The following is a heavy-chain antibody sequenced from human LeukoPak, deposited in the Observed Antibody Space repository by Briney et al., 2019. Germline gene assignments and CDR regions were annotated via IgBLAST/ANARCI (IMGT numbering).Heavy chain of an antibody. CDR3: ARSVAAVAGHEDY. Sequence: GGSLRLSCAASGFTFSSYSMSWVRQAPGRGLEWVSFISSGSSYIYYADSVKGRFTISRDNAKNSLYLQMNSLRAEDTAVYYCARSVAAVAGHEDYWGQGTLVTVSS. CDR2: ISSGSSYI. CDR1: GFTFSSYS. D-gene: IGHD6-19*01. V-gene: IGHV3-21*01. J-gene: IGHJ4*02.